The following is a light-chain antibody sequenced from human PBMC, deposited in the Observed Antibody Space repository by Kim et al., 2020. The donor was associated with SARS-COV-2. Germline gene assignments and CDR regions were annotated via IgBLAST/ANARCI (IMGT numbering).Light chain of an antibody. Sequence: ALGQTVKITCQGDSLRSDYATWYQRKPGQAPILVIYGKNNRPSGIPDRFSGSSSGNTASLTITGTQAGDESDYYCNSRDSNDNVVFGGGTQLTVL. CDR2: GKN. CDR3: NSRDSNDNVV. V-gene: IGLV3-19*01. CDR1: SLRSDY. J-gene: IGLJ2*01.